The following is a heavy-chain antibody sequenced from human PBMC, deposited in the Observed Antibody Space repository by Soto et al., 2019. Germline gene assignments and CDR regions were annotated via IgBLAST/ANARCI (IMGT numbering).Heavy chain of an antibody. CDR2: INPNSGGT. D-gene: IGHD3-10*01. J-gene: IGHJ5*02. CDR1: GYTFPGYY. Sequence: ASVTVSCKASGYTFPGYYMHWVRQAPGQGLEWMGWINPNSGGTNYAQKFQGWVTMTRDTSISTAYMELSRLRSDDTAVYYCARGSLYGSGSYYRSAWFDPWGQGTLVTVSS. V-gene: IGHV1-2*04. CDR3: ARGSLYGSGSYYRSAWFDP.